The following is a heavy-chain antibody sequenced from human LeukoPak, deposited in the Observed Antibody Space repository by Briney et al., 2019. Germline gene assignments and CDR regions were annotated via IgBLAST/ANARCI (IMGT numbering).Heavy chain of an antibody. CDR3: ARGRDAYKY. CDR1: GFAFRDYY. J-gene: IGHJ4*02. Sequence: GGSLRLSCTVSGFAFRDYYMSWIRQAPGKGLEWVSYITTSGRYTYVADSLKGRYTISRDNANNTLFLLMNNLRADDTATYYCARGRDAYKYWGLGTRVTVSS. CDR2: ITTSGRYT. V-gene: IGHV3-11*01. D-gene: IGHD5-24*01.